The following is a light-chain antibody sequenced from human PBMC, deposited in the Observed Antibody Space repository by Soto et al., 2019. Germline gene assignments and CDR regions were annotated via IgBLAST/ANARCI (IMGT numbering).Light chain of an antibody. V-gene: IGKV3-15*01. Sequence: EIVRTQSPATRSVSRGERVTLSWRASLGISINLAWYQPRPGQAPRLRIYGASTRATGVPTRCCARGSGTDFTLTISRLEPEDCEVYVGQQSGSSTISFGQVTRLEIK. CDR2: GAS. CDR1: LGISIN. CDR3: QQSGSSTIS. J-gene: IGKJ5*01.